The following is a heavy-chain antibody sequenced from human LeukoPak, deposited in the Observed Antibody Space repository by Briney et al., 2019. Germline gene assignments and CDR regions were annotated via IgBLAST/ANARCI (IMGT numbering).Heavy chain of an antibody. CDR3: AKLFESGTYNNFFHY. CDR2: IYSGGST. V-gene: IGHV3-66*01. J-gene: IGHJ4*02. CDR1: GFTVSSNY. Sequence: GGSLTLSCAASGFTVSSNYMSWVRQAPGKGLEWVSVIYSGGSTYYADSVKGRFTISRDNSKNTLYLQMNSLRPEDTAIYYCAKLFESGTYNNFFHYWGQGTLVTVFS. D-gene: IGHD3-10*01.